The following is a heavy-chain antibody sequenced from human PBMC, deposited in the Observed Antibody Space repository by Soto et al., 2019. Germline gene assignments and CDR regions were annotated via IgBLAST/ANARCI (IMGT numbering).Heavy chain of an antibody. CDR2: INHSGST. CDR3: ARDIVLLWLGELQYCGMDV. CDR1: GVSFSGYY. D-gene: IGHD3-10*01. Sequence: SETLSLTCAVYGVSFSGYYWSWIRQPPGEGLEWIGEINHSGSTNYNPSLKSRVTISVDTSKNKFSLKLSSVTAADTAVYYCARDIVLLWLGELQYCGMDVWGQGTTVTVSS. J-gene: IGHJ6*02. V-gene: IGHV4-34*01.